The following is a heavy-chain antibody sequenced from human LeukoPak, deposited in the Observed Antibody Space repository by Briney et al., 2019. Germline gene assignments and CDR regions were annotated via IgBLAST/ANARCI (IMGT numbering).Heavy chain of an antibody. CDR1: AESFSGYY. CDR2: INHSGTT. V-gene: IGHV4-34*01. Sequence: PSETLSLTCAVYAESFSGYYWSWVRQPPGKGLEWIGEINHSGTTNYNPSLKSRLTISVDTSKNQFSLKLSSVTAADTSVYYCARGRISVIVPPYWYFDLWGRGTLVTVSS. CDR3: ARGRISVIVPPYWYFDL. J-gene: IGHJ2*01. D-gene: IGHD3-22*01.